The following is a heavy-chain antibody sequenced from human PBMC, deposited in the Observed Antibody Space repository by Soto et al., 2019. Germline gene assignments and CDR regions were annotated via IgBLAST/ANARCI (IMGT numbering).Heavy chain of an antibody. CDR3: AKNFYFDS. Sequence: GGSLRLSCASSGFPFISYGMHWVRQAPGKGLEWVSSIRYVDENKKYADSVKGRFTISRDNPKNTVYLQMNSLRAEDTAVYYCAKNFYFDSWGQGTLVTVSS. CDR2: IRYVDENK. J-gene: IGHJ4*02. V-gene: IGHV3-23*01. CDR1: GFPFISYG.